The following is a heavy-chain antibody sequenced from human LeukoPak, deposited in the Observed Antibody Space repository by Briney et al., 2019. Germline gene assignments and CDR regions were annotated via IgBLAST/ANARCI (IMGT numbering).Heavy chain of an antibody. CDR1: GFTFSSYS. CDR2: ISSGSSYI. V-gene: IGHV3-21*01. D-gene: IGHD5-18*01. CDR3: ARGGYSYDGPYYMDV. Sequence: GGSLRLSCAASGFTFSSYSMNWVRQAPGKGLEWVSSISSGSSYIYYADSVKGRFTISRDNAKNSLYLQMNSLRAEDTAVYYCARGGYSYDGPYYMDVWGKGTTVTVSS. J-gene: IGHJ6*03.